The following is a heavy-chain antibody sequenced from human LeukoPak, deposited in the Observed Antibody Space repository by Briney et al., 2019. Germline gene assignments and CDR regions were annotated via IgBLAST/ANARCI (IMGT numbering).Heavy chain of an antibody. V-gene: IGHV3-33*06. D-gene: IGHD3-22*01. CDR3: AKDTYYYDSSGLRFDY. CDR2: IWYDGSNK. Sequence: GGSLRLSCAASGFTFSSYGMHWVRQAPGKGLEWVAVIWYDGSNKYYADSVKGRFTISRDNSKNTLYLQMNSLRAEDTAVYYCAKDTYYYDSSGLRFDYWGHGTLVTVSS. CDR1: GFTFSSYG. J-gene: IGHJ4*01.